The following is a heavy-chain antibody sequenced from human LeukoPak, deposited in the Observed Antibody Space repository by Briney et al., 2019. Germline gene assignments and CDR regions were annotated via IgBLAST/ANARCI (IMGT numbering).Heavy chain of an antibody. Sequence: PGRSLRLSCAASGSTFSSYAMHWVRQAPGKGLEWVAVISYDGSNKYYADSVKGRFTISRDNSKNTLYLQMNSLRAEDTAVYYCARPAAAGTAWFDPWGQGTLVTVSS. V-gene: IGHV3-30*04. D-gene: IGHD6-13*01. J-gene: IGHJ5*02. CDR1: GSTFSSYA. CDR3: ARPAAAGTAWFDP. CDR2: ISYDGSNK.